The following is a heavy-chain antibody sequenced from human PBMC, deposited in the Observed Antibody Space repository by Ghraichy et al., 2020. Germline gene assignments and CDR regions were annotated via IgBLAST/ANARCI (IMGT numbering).Heavy chain of an antibody. CDR2: INAGNGNT. CDR1: GYSFTSYG. D-gene: IGHD6-13*01. Sequence: ASVKVSCKASGYSFTSYGMHWVRQAPGQRLEWMGWINAGNGNTKYSQNFQGRVTITRDTSAGTAYMELSSLRSEDTAVYYCARAILFLYSSSWSHFDHWGQGTLVTVSS. CDR3: ARAILFLYSSSWSHFDH. J-gene: IGHJ4*02. V-gene: IGHV1-3*01.